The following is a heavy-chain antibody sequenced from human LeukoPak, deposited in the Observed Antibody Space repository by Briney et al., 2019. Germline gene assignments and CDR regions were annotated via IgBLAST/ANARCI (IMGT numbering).Heavy chain of an antibody. CDR2: IYHSGST. CDR3: AIYYYDSSGLYYFDY. V-gene: IGHV4-4*02. D-gene: IGHD3-22*01. J-gene: IGHJ4*02. CDR1: GGSISSSNW. Sequence: PSGTLSLACAVSGGSISSSNWWSWVRPPPGKGREWIGEIYHSGSTNYNPSLKSRVTISVDKSKNQFSLKLSSVTAADTAVYYCAIYYYDSSGLYYFDYWGQGTLVTVSS.